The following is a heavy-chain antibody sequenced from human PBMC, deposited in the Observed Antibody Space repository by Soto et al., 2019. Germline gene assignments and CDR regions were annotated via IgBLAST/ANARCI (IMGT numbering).Heavy chain of an antibody. CDR1: GYTFTSYD. CDR2: MNPNSGNT. J-gene: IGHJ6*03. V-gene: IGHV1-8*01. CDR3: ARTPRPRAGLHDYYYYMDV. Sequence: QVQLVQSGAEVKKPGASVKVSCKASGYTFTSYDINWVRQATGQGLEWMGWMNPNSGNTGYAQKFQGRVTMTRNTAISTAYMELSSLRSEDTAVYYCARTPRPRAGLHDYYYYMDVWGKGTTVTVSS. D-gene: IGHD6-19*01.